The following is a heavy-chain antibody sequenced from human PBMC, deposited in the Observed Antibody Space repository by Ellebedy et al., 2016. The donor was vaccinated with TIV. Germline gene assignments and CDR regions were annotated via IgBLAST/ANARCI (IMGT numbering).Heavy chain of an antibody. D-gene: IGHD5-12*01. CDR1: GYTFTGYY. V-gene: IGHV1-2*04. J-gene: IGHJ4*02. Sequence: AASVKVSCKASGYTFTGYYMHWARQAPGQGLEWMGWINPNSGGTNYAQKFQGWVTMTRDTSISTAYMELSRLRSDDTAVYYCARVMVGYSGYGANIYYFDYWGQGTLVTVSS. CDR2: INPNSGGT. CDR3: ARVMVGYSGYGANIYYFDY.